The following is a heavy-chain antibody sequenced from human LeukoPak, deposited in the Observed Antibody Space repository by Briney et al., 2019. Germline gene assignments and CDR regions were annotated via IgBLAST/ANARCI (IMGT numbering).Heavy chain of an antibody. D-gene: IGHD3-10*01. J-gene: IGHJ4*02. V-gene: IGHV3-11*06. Sequence: KPGGSLRLSCAASGFTFSDYYMSWIRQAPGKGLEWVSYISSSSSYTNYADSVKGRFTISRDNAKNSLYLQMNSLRAENTAVYYCARGVIGFGEFLDYWGQGTLVTVSS. CDR3: ARGVIGFGEFLDY. CDR2: ISSSSSYT. CDR1: GFTFSDYY.